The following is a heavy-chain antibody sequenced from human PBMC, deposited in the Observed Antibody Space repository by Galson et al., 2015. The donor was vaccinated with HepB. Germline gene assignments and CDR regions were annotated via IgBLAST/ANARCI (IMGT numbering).Heavy chain of an antibody. CDR3: ARESGYSSSWGVDY. D-gene: IGHD6-13*01. Sequence: SLRLSCAASGFTFSSYAMHWVRQAPGKGLEWVAVISYDGSNKYYADSVKGRFTISRDNSKNTLYLQMNSLRAEDTAVYYCARESGYSSSWGVDYWGQGTLVTVSS. V-gene: IGHV3-30-3*01. CDR2: ISYDGSNK. J-gene: IGHJ4*02. CDR1: GFTFSSYA.